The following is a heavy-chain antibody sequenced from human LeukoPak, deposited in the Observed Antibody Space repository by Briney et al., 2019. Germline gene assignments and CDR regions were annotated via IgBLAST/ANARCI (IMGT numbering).Heavy chain of an antibody. Sequence: PGGSLRLSCEASGFTFSLYSMTWVRQAPGKGLEWVASIKSDGSEKSYVDSVKGQFTISRDNAKNSLYLQMNSLRVEDTAVYYCATVGVRIAVAGPFDYWGQGTLVTVSS. CDR1: GFTFSLYS. J-gene: IGHJ4*02. CDR3: ATVGVRIAVAGPFDY. CDR2: IKSDGSEK. V-gene: IGHV3-7*03. D-gene: IGHD6-19*01.